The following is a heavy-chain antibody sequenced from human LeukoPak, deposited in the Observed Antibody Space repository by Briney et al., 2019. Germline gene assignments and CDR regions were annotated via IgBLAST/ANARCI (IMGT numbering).Heavy chain of an antibody. D-gene: IGHD3-22*01. CDR2: ISYSGGT. Sequence: SETLSLTCTVSGGSLSSSNNYWGWTRQPPGTGMEWFGSISYSGGTSYNPSLRSRVTLSVDKSKNQCSLKLSPVTAADTLVYYCAREVEYYDTSGHRRNAFDIWGQGTVVTVYS. CDR3: AREVEYYDTSGHRRNAFDI. CDR1: GGSLSSSNNY. J-gene: IGHJ3*02. V-gene: IGHV4-39*02.